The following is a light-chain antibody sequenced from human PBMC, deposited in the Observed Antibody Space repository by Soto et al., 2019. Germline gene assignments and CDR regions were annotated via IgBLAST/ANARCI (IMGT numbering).Light chain of an antibody. V-gene: IGKV3-20*01. CDR1: RSVSASY. J-gene: IGKJ2*01. Sequence: EIVLTQSPGTLSLSPGERATLSCRASRSVSASYLAWYQQKPGQAPRLLIYGASSRATGFPDRFSGSGSGTDFTLTISRLEPEDSAVYYCQQYHTSATFGQGTKLEI. CDR2: GAS. CDR3: QQYHTSAT.